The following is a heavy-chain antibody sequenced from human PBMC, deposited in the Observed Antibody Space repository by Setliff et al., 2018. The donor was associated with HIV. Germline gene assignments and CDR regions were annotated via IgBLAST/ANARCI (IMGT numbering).Heavy chain of an antibody. CDR1: GGSISSYY. CDR3: ARFNALLGSSTYYDY. Sequence: PSETLSLTCTVSGGSISSYYWSWIRQPPGKGLEWIGYIFYSGTTKFNPSLKSRAAISVDSSNNQFSLKMTSVTAADTAVYFCARFNALLGSSTYYDYWGPGLLVTVSS. J-gene: IGHJ4*02. CDR2: IFYSGTT. D-gene: IGHD3-22*01. V-gene: IGHV4-59*01.